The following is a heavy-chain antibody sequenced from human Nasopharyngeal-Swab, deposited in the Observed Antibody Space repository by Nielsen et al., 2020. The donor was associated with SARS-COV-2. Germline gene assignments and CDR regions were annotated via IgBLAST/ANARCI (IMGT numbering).Heavy chain of an antibody. CDR3: ARGWAVHCTTNSCGDRPLD. V-gene: IGHV4-31*03. J-gene: IGHJ4*02. CDR1: GGSFRTGGFH. CDR2: IYDSGDA. Sequence: SETLSLTCTVSGGSFRTGGFHWNWIRQHPGKGLEWIVYIYDSGDAYYNPSLKSRVTISVDTSKRHFSLKLASVTAADTAIYYCARGWAVHCTTNSCGDRPLDWGQGTLVVVSS. D-gene: IGHD2-2*01.